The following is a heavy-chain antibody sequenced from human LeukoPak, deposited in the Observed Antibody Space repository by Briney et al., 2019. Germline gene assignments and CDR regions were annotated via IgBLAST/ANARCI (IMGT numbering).Heavy chain of an antibody. V-gene: IGHV3-7*01. CDR1: GFTFSNFW. CDR2: IKLDGSAT. J-gene: IGHJ4*02. CDR3: AKVRWGSDNALDS. D-gene: IGHD3-16*01. Sequence: GGSLRLSCAASGFTFSNFWMAWVRQVPGKGPEWVADIKLDGSATYYLDSVRGRFTISRDNSMNTLYLQMNSLRAEDTAVYYCAKVRWGSDNALDSWGQGTLVTGSS.